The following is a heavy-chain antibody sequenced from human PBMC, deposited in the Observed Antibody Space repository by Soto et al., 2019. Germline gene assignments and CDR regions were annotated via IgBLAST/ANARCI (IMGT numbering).Heavy chain of an antibody. CDR2: IKSKTDGGTT. D-gene: IGHD3-22*01. CDR3: TTEGVITSDYFDY. V-gene: IGHV3-15*01. Sequence: GGSLRLSCAASGFTFSNAWMSWVRQAPGKGLEWVGRIKSKTDGGTTDYAAPVKGRFTISRDDSKNTLYLQMNSLKTEDTAVYYCTTEGVITSDYFDYWGQGTLVTVSS. J-gene: IGHJ4*02. CDR1: GFTFSNAW.